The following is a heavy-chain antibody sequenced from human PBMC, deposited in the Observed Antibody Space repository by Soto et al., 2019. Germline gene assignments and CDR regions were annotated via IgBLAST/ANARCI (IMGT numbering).Heavy chain of an antibody. D-gene: IGHD4-4*01. CDR2: ISYDGSNK. CDR3: ARGHDYSLPVTAGPKYYYYGMDV. J-gene: IGHJ6*02. CDR1: GFTFSSYA. V-gene: IGHV3-30-3*01. Sequence: HPGGSLRLSCAASGFTFSSYAMHWVRQAPGKGLEWVAVISYDGSNKYYADSVKGRFTISRDNSKNTLYLQMNSLRAEDTAVYYCARGHDYSLPVTAGPKYYYYGMDVWGQGTTVTVSS.